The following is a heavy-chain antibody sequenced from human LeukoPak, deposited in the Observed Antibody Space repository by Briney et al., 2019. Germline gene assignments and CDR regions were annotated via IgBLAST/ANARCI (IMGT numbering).Heavy chain of an antibody. CDR3: AKDRDCSSTGCYVFAN. J-gene: IGHJ4*02. V-gene: IGHV3-23*01. CDR1: GVTLRNYA. CDR2: IGGDGEST. Sequence: QSGGSLRLSCAASGVTLRNYAMTWIRQAPGKGLQWVSVIGGDGESTYYADSVRGRFTISRDYSKNTMYLQMNNLRAEDTAIYYCAKDRDCSSTGCYVFANWGQGTLVTVSS. D-gene: IGHD2-2*01.